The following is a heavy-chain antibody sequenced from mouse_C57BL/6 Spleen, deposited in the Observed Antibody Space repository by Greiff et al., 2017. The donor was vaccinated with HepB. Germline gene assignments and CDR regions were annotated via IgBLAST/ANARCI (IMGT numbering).Heavy chain of an antibody. J-gene: IGHJ2*01. Sequence: QVQLQQSGPELVKPGASVKISCKASGYAFSSSWVNGVKQRPGKGLEWIGRIYPGDGDTNYNGKFKGKATLTADKSSSTAYMQLSSLTSEDSAVYFCARADFDYWGQGTTLTVSS. CDR2: IYPGDGDT. CDR1: GYAFSSSW. CDR3: ARADFDY. V-gene: IGHV1-82*01.